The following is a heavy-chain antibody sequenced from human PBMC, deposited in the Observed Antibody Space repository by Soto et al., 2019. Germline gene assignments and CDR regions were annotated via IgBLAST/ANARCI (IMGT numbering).Heavy chain of an antibody. V-gene: IGHV3-66*01. CDR3: ATRYYGSGSYYRFDY. CDR2: IYSGGST. CDR1: GFSVSSNY. J-gene: IGHJ4*02. Sequence: EVQLVESGGGLVQPGGSLRLSCAASGFSVSSNYMSWVCQAPGKGLEWVSIIYSGGSTYYADFVKGRFTISRDNSKNTLYLQMNSLRAEDTAVYYCATRYYGSGSYYRFDYWGQGTLVTVSS. D-gene: IGHD3-10*01.